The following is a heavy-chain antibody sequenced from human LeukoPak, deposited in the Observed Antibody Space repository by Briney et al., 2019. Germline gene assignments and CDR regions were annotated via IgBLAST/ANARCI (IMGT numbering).Heavy chain of an antibody. CDR3: TTDRPYYGYVWGSYRPRSGYYFDY. D-gene: IGHD3-16*02. J-gene: IGHJ4*02. V-gene: IGHV3-21*03. CDR1: GFSFSSYT. Sequence: GGSLRLSCAASGFSFSSYTMNWVRQAPGKGLEWVSSISISSSSIYYADSVKGRFTISRDNAKNSLYLQMNSLRAEDTAVYYCTTDRPYYGYVWGSYRPRSGYYFDYWGQGTLVTVSS. CDR2: ISISSSSI.